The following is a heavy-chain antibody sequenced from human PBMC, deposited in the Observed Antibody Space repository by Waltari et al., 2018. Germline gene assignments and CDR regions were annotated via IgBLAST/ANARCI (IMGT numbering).Heavy chain of an antibody. V-gene: IGHV4-39*01. J-gene: IGHJ6*02. CDR2: IYYTGST. CDR3: SRRIQQNGMDL. D-gene: IGHD5-18*01. Sequence: QLQLQESGPGLVKSSETLSLTCTVSGGSISSRSYYWGWIRQPPGKGLEWIGTIYYTGSTYYNPSLKSRVTISIDTSKNQFSLNLSSVTAADTAVYYCSRRIQQNGMDLWGQGTTVTVSS. CDR1: GGSISSRSYY.